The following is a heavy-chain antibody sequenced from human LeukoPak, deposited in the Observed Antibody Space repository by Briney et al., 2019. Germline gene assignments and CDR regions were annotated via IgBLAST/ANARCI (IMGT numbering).Heavy chain of an antibody. CDR3: ARYLYGDYYFDY. Sequence: GGSLRLSCAASGFTFSSYAMSWVRQAPGKGLEWVSAISGSGGSTYYADSVKGRFTISRDNSKNTLYPQMNSLRAEDTAVYYCARYLYGDYYFDYWGQGTLVTVSS. J-gene: IGHJ4*02. CDR2: ISGSGGST. D-gene: IGHD4-17*01. CDR1: GFTFSSYA. V-gene: IGHV3-23*01.